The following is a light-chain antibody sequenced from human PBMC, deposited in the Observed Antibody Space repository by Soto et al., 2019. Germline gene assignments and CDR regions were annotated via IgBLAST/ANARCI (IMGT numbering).Light chain of an antibody. V-gene: IGLV2-14*01. CDR2: EVG. CDR1: SSDVGGYNY. Sequence: VLTQPASVSGSPGQAITISCTGTSSDVGGYNYVSWYQQHPGKAPKRMIYEVGNRPSGVSDRFSGSKSGNTASLTISGLQAEDEADYYCTSYTSRSTPVFGSGTKVTVL. CDR3: TSYTSRSTPV. J-gene: IGLJ1*01.